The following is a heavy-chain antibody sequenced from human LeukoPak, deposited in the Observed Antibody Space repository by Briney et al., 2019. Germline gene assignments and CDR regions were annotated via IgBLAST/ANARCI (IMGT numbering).Heavy chain of an antibody. CDR3: ARYGSGSTWFDP. D-gene: IGHD3-10*01. V-gene: IGHV4-30-4*01. CDR1: GGSISSVNYQ. J-gene: IGHJ5*02. CDR2: INYSGST. Sequence: MSSETLSLTCTVSGGSISSVNYQWSWIRQPPGKGLEWIGYINYSGSTYYNPCLKSRVTISVDTSKNHFPLKLSSVTAANTAVYYCARYGSGSTWFDPWGQGTLVTVSS.